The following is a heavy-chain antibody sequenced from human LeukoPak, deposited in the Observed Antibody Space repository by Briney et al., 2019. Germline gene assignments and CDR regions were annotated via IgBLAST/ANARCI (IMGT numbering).Heavy chain of an antibody. CDR1: GGSISSYY. CDR2: IYYSGST. D-gene: IGHD3-22*01. J-gene: IGHJ3*02. Sequence: PSETLSLTCTVSGGSISSYYWSWIRQPPGKGLEWIGYIYYSGSTNYNPSLKSRVTISVDTSKNQFSLKLSSVTAADTAVHYCASSFYYDSVDAFDIWGQGTMVTVSS. CDR3: ASSFYYDSVDAFDI. V-gene: IGHV4-59*01.